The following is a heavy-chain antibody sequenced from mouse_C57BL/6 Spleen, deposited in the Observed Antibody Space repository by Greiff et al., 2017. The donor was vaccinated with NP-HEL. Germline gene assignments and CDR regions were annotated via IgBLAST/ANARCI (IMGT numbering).Heavy chain of an antibody. CDR2: IYPGDGDT. D-gene: IGHD6-2*01. CDR3: ARLDSLRTWFAY. J-gene: IGHJ3*01. Sequence: QVQLKESGPELVKPGASVKISCKASGYAFSSSWMNWVKQRPGKGLEWIGRIYPGDGDTNYNGKFKGKATLTADKSSSTAYMQLSSLTSEDSAVYFCARLDSLRTWFAYWGQGTLVTVSA. V-gene: IGHV1-82*01. CDR1: GYAFSSSW.